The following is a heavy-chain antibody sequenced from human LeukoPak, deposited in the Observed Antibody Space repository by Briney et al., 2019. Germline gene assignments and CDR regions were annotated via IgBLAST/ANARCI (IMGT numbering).Heavy chain of an antibody. V-gene: IGHV4-59*01. CDR3: ARDLTVIAVAGTDDYYYYGMDV. J-gene: IGHJ6*02. D-gene: IGHD6-19*01. Sequence: SETLSLTCTVSGGSISSYYWSWIRQPPGKGLEWIGYIYYSGSTNYNPSLMSRVTISVDTSKNQFSLKLSSVTAAGTAVYYCARDLTVIAVAGTDDYYYYGMDVWGQGTTVTVSS. CDR1: GGSISSYY. CDR2: IYYSGST.